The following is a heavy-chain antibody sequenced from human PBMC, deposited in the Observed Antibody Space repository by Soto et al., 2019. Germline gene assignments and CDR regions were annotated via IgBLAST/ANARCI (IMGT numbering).Heavy chain of an antibody. Sequence: PSETLSLTCAVYDGSFIGYYWNWIRQPPGKGLEWIGEINHSGSTNYNPSLKSRVTLSVDTSKNQFSLKLSSVTAADTAVYYCARGLPIIVVVPPARGWFDPWGQGTLVT. CDR1: DGSFIGYY. CDR2: INHSGST. J-gene: IGHJ5*02. CDR3: ARGLPIIVVVPPARGWFDP. D-gene: IGHD2-2*01. V-gene: IGHV4-34*01.